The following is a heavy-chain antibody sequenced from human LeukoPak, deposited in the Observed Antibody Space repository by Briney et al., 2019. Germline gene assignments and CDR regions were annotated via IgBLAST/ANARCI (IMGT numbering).Heavy chain of an antibody. Sequence: SETLSLTCAVYGGSFSGYYWSWIRQPPGKGLEWIGEINHSGSTNYNPSLKSRLTISVDTSKNQFSLKLSSVTAADTAVYYCASCSSSCGGYYYGMDVWGQGTTVTVSS. CDR2: INHSGST. CDR1: GGSFSGYY. CDR3: ASCSSSCGGYYYGMDV. D-gene: IGHD6-13*01. V-gene: IGHV4-34*01. J-gene: IGHJ6*02.